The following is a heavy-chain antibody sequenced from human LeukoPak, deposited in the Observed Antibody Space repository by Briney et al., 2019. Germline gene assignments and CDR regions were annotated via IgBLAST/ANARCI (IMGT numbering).Heavy chain of an antibody. CDR1: GGSFSGYY. CDR3: ASSPKMTVTTLSFDY. V-gene: IGHV4-34*01. J-gene: IGHJ4*02. CDR2: INHSGST. D-gene: IGHD4-17*01. Sequence: PSETLSLTCAVYGGSFSGYYWSWIRQPPGKGLEWIGEINHSGSTNYNPSLKSRVTISVDTSKNQFSLELSSVIAADTAVYYCASSPKMTVTTLSFDYWGQGTLVTVSS.